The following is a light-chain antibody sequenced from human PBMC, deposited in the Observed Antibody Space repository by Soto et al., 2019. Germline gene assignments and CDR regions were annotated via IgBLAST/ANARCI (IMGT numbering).Light chain of an antibody. Sequence: DIVMTQSPDSLTVSLGERATINCRSSQSVLFSSNNKNYLAWYQQKPGQPPKLLIYWASTRNSGVPDRFSGSGSGTDFTLTISGLQAEDVAVYLCQQYYSDPPYTFGQGTKLQIK. CDR2: WAS. CDR3: QQYYSDPPYT. CDR1: QSVLFSSNNKNY. V-gene: IGKV4-1*01. J-gene: IGKJ2*01.